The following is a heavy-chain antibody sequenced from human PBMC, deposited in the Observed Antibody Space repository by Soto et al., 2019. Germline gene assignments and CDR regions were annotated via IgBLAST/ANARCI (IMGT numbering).Heavy chain of an antibody. D-gene: IGHD3-3*01. CDR1: GFSLSTSGVG. J-gene: IGHJ3*01. CDR2: IYWNDDK. Sequence: QITLKESGPPLVKPTQTLTLTCTFSGFSLSTSGVGVGWIRQPPGKALEWLALIYWNDDKHYSPSLKSRLTIAKDTSQNQVVLTMTNLDPVDTATYYCSNRSFANDAFDVWGQGTMVTVSS. V-gene: IGHV2-5*01. CDR3: SNRSFANDAFDV.